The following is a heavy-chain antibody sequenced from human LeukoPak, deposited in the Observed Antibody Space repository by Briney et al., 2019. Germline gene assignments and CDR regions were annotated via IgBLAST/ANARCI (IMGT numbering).Heavy chain of an antibody. D-gene: IGHD5-18*01. CDR3: AGDLHSYGY. V-gene: IGHV3-48*01. CDR1: GFTFSSYS. Sequence: PGGSLRLXCAASGFTFSSYSMNWVRQAPGKGLECVSYISSSSSTIYYADSVKGRFTISRDNAKNSLYLQMNSLRAEDTAVYYCAGDLHSYGYWGQGTLVTVSS. J-gene: IGHJ4*02. CDR2: ISSSSSTI.